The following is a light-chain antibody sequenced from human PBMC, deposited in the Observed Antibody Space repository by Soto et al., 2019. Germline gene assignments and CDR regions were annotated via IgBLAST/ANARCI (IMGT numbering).Light chain of an antibody. CDR3: QQYNNWPPYT. CDR2: GVS. CDR1: QSLSNN. Sequence: IVMTQSPATLSVSPGERATLSCRASQSLSNNLAWYQQKPGQAPRLLIYGVSTRATGIPARFSGSGSGTEFTLTVRSLQSEDFAVYYCQQYNNWPPYTFGQGTKVDIK. V-gene: IGKV3D-15*01. J-gene: IGKJ2*01.